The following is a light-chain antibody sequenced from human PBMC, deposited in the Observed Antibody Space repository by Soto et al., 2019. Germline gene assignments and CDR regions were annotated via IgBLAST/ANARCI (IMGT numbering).Light chain of an antibody. CDR3: LQHHTYPRN. Sequence: DIQMTQSPSAMSASVGDRVTITCRASQDISSDLAWFQQKPGKVPKRLIYAASSLESGVPSRFIGSGSGTEFTLTISSLQTEDFGSYYCLQHHTYPRNFGPGTKVDV. V-gene: IGKV1-17*03. CDR2: AAS. CDR1: QDISSD. J-gene: IGKJ3*01.